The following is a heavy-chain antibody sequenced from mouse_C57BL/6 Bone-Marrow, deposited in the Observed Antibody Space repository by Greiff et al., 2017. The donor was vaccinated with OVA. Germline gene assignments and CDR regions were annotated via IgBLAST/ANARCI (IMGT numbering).Heavy chain of an antibody. Sequence: VQLQQSGPGLVQPSQSLSITCTVSGFSLTSYGVHWVRQSPGKGLEWLGVIWRGGSTDYNAAFMSRLSITKDNSKSQVFFKMNSLQADDTAIYYCAKTSAYYSNCFDYWGQGTTLTVSS. V-gene: IGHV2-5*01. CDR1: GFSLTSYG. J-gene: IGHJ2*01. CDR3: AKTSAYYSNCFDY. CDR2: IWRGGST. D-gene: IGHD2-5*01.